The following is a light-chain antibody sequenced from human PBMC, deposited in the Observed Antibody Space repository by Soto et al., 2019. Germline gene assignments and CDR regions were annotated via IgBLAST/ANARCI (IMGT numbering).Light chain of an antibody. CDR2: DAS. V-gene: IGKV1-5*01. CDR3: QQYNSYPYT. Sequence: DIPMTQSPSTVSASVGDAVTITCRASQSISTWLAWYQQKPGKAPNLLIYDASTLESGGPSGFSGSGSGTEFILTISSLQPDDSATYYCQQYNSYPYTFGQGTKLEIK. CDR1: QSISTW. J-gene: IGKJ2*01.